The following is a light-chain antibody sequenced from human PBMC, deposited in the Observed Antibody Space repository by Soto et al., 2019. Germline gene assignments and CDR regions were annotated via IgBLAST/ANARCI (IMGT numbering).Light chain of an antibody. V-gene: IGLV2-23*01. CDR2: EAS. Sequence: QSVLTQPASVSGSPGQSITISCTGTGTDVGSSNLVSWYQQHPGKVPKLIIYEASERPSGVSNRFSGSKSGNMASLTISGLQAEDEADYHCCSYAGSNTWVFGGGTKLTVL. CDR3: CSYAGSNTWV. J-gene: IGLJ3*02. CDR1: GTDVGSSNL.